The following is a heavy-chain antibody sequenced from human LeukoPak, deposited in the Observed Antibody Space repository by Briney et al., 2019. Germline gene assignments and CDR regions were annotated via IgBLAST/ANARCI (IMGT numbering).Heavy chain of an antibody. J-gene: IGHJ4*02. D-gene: IGHD4-17*01. CDR1: GFTFSSYE. CDR2: ISSSGSTI. Sequence: PGGSLRLSCAASGFTFSSYEMNWVRQAPGKGLEWVSYISSSGSTIYYADSVKGRFTISRDNTKNSLYLQMNSLRAEDTAVYYCARDPPIPGDYEGDLDYWGQGTLVTVSS. V-gene: IGHV3-48*03. CDR3: ARDPPIPGDYEGDLDY.